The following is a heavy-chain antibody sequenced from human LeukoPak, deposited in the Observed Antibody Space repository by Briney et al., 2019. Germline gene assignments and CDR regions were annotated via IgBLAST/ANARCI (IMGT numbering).Heavy chain of an antibody. J-gene: IGHJ6*03. V-gene: IGHV4-34*01. D-gene: IGHD2-15*01. CDR2: INHSGTT. Sequence: ASETLSLTCGVYGGSFSGYYWSWIRQPPGKGLEWIGEINHSGTTNYSPSLKSRVTMSVDTSKNQFSLNLNSVTAADTAVYYCARSVEGYCRGGSCYYYSYYMDVWGKGTTVTVSS. CDR3: ARSVEGYCRGGSCYYYSYYMDV. CDR1: GGSFSGYY.